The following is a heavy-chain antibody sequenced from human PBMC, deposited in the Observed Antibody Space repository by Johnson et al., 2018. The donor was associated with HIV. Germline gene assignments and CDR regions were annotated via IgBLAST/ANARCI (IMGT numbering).Heavy chain of an antibody. CDR3: ARDLAAAGIFRGLSAFDI. CDR1: GFTFSSYA. Sequence: QVQLVESGGGVVQPGRSLRLSCAASGFTFSSYAMHWVRQAPGKGLEWVAVISYDGSNKYYADSVKGRFAISRDDSKNTVYLQMNSLKAEDTAVYYCARDLAAAGIFRGLSAFDIWGQGTLVTVSS. V-gene: IGHV3-30*09. D-gene: IGHD6-13*01. CDR2: ISYDGSNK. J-gene: IGHJ3*02.